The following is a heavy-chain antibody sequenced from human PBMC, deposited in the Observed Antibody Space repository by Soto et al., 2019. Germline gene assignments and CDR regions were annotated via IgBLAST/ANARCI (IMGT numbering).Heavy chain of an antibody. CDR1: GGTFGNLV. CDR3: ARDREDGSGTKYNWFDS. D-gene: IGHD3-10*01. CDR2: TIPIFDTP. J-gene: IGHJ5*01. Sequence: QMQLVQSGAEVKKPGSSVKISCKASGGTFGNLVISWRRQAPGQGLEWMGGTIPIFDTPHYAEKFRDRVTITADATTTAYLELTSLTSADTATYYCARDREDGSGTKYNWFDSWGQGTLVTVSS. V-gene: IGHV1-69*01.